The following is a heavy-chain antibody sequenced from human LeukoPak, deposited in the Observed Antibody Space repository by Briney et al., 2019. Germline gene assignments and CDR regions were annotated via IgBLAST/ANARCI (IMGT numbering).Heavy chain of an antibody. J-gene: IGHJ4*02. D-gene: IGHD3-3*01. CDR2: MNPNSGNT. CDR1: GYAFTSYD. V-gene: IGHV1-8*01. CDR3: ARGDDYDFWSGYYQPYNY. Sequence: ASVKVSCKASGYAFTSYDINWVGQATGQGLEWMGWMNPNSGNTGYAQKFQGRVTMTRNTSISTAYMELSSLRSEDTAVYYCARGDDYDFWSGYYQPYNYWGQGTLVTVSS.